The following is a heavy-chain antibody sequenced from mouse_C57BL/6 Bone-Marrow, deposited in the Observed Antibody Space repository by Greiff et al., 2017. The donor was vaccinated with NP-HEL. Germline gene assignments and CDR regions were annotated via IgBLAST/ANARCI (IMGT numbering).Heavy chain of an antibody. CDR1: GFTFSSYA. CDR2: ISDGGSYT. CDR3: ARDWFAY. Sequence: EVMLVESGGGLVKPGGSLKLSCAASGFTFSSYAMSWVRQTPEKRLEWVATISDGGSYTYYPDNVKGRFTISRDNAKNNLYLQMSNLKSEDTAMYYCARDWFAYWGQGTLVTVSA. V-gene: IGHV5-4*01. J-gene: IGHJ3*01.